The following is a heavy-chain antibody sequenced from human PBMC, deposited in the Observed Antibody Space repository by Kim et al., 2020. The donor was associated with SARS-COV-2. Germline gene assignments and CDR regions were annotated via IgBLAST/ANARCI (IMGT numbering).Heavy chain of an antibody. Sequence: GGSLRLSCAASGFTFSSYAMHWVRQAPGKGLEWVAVISYDGSNKYYADSVKGRFTISRDNSKNTLYLQMNSLRAEDTAVYYCARDHGPYRIAAAGDYWG. CDR2: ISYDGSNK. V-gene: IGHV3-30*04. J-gene: IGHJ4*01. CDR3: ARDHGPYRIAAAGDY. D-gene: IGHD6-13*01. CDR1: GFTFSSYA.